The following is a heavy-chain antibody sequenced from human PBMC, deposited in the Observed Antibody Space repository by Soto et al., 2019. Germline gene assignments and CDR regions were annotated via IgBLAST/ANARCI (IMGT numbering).Heavy chain of an antibody. V-gene: IGHV2-5*02. CDR3: AHRRSCYDYLYNWFDP. CDR1: GFSLSTSGVG. CDR2: IYLDDDK. D-gene: IGHD5-12*01. J-gene: IGHJ5*02. Sequence: SGPTLVNPTQTLTLTCTFSGFSLSTSGVGVGWIRQPPGKALEWLALIYLDDDKRYSPSLKSRLTITKDTSKNQVVLTMTNMDPVDTATYYCAHRRSCYDYLYNWFDPWGQGTLVTVSS.